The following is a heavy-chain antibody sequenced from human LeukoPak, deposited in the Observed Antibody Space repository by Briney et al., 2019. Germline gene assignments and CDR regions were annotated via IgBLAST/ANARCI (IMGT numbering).Heavy chain of an antibody. D-gene: IGHD1-26*01. CDR2: IKRDGSEK. CDR1: GFTFSAYW. CDR3: ARGSSAAYDY. Sequence: GGSLRLSCTASGFTFSAYWMNWARQAPGKGLEWVANIKRDGSEKYYVDSVKGRFTISRDNAKNSLYLQMNSLRAEDTAVYYCARGSSAAYDYWGQGTLVTVSS. J-gene: IGHJ4*02. V-gene: IGHV3-7*05.